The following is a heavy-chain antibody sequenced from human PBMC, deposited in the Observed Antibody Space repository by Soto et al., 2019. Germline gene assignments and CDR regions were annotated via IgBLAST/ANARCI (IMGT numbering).Heavy chain of an antibody. J-gene: IGHJ5*02. CDR1: GFTFSSYA. CDR2: ISYDGSNK. Sequence: GGSLRLSCAASGFTFSSYAMHWVRQAPGKGLEWVAVISYDGSNKYYADSVKGRFTISRDNSKNTLYLQMNSLRAEDTAVYYCARDASILIAAAGIWWLDPWGQGTLVTVSS. D-gene: IGHD6-13*01. CDR3: ARDASILIAAAGIWWLDP. V-gene: IGHV3-30-3*01.